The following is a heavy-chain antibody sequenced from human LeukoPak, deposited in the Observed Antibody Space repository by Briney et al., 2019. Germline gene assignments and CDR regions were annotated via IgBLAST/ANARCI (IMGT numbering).Heavy chain of an antibody. CDR3: ARESVGSITTWDP. J-gene: IGHJ5*02. CDR1: VGSISSGGYY. D-gene: IGHD3-3*01. V-gene: IGHV4-31*03. CDR2: IYYSGST. Sequence: PSQTLSLTCTVSVGSISSGGYYWSWIRQHPGKGLEWIGYIYYSGSTYYNPSLKSRVTISVDTSKNQFSLKLSSVTAADTAVYYFARESVGSITTWDPWGEGALVTVSS.